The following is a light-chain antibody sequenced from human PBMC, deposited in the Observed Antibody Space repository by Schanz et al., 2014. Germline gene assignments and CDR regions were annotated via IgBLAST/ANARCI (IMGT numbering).Light chain of an antibody. CDR1: SGHSIYT. Sequence: QSVLTQSPSASASLGASVKLTCTLSSGHSIYTIAWHQQHPERGPRFLMKVKSDGSHTKGDGLPDRFSGSSSGAERYLTISSLQSEDEADYYCQTWGTGIWVFGGGTKLTVL. J-gene: IGLJ3*02. CDR3: QTWGTGIWV. CDR2: VKSDGSH. V-gene: IGLV4-69*01.